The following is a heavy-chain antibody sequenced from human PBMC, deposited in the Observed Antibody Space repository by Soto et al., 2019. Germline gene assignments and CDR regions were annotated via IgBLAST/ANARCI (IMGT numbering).Heavy chain of an antibody. CDR1: GFTFSSYA. J-gene: IGHJ4*02. CDR3: ARYSPPGVWGSYRYNFDY. D-gene: IGHD3-16*02. V-gene: IGHV3-23*01. Sequence: GGSLRLSCAASGFTFSSYAMSWVRQAPGKGLEWVSAISGSGGSTYYADSVKGRFTISRDNSKNTLYLQMNSLRAEDTAVYYCARYSPPGVWGSYRYNFDYWGQGTLVTVSS. CDR2: ISGSGGST.